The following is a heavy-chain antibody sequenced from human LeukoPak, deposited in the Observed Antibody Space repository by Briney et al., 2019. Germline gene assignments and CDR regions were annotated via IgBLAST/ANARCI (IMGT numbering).Heavy chain of an antibody. CDR1: GFTFSSYA. J-gene: IGHJ4*02. D-gene: IGHD2-15*01. CDR3: ARDHCSGGSCYSGEFDY. CDR2: ISGSGGHT. Sequence: GGSLRLSCAASGFTFSSYAMSWVRQAPGKGLEWVSAISGSGGHTYYPDSVKGRFTISRDNSKNTLFLQMGSLRAEDMAVYYCARDHCSGGSCYSGEFDYWGQGTLVTVSS. V-gene: IGHV3-23*01.